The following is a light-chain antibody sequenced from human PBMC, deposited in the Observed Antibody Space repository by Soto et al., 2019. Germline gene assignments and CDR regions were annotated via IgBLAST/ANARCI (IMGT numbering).Light chain of an antibody. V-gene: IGLV2-11*01. CDR2: DVN. Sequence: QSVLTQPRSVSGSPGQSVTISCTGTRSDVGGYSYVSWYQQKPGKAPKVIIYDVNKRPSGVPHRFSGSTSGNTASLTISGLQAEDEADYFCCSFAGSYTFGAFGGGTQLTVL. J-gene: IGLJ2*01. CDR3: CSFAGSYTFGA. CDR1: RSDVGGYSY.